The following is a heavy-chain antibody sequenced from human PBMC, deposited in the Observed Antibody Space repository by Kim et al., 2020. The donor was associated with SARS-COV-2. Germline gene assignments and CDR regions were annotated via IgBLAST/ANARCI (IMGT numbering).Heavy chain of an antibody. V-gene: IGHV4-4*07. D-gene: IGHD2-2*01. CDR3: ARGGASSKYFDL. CDR1: GGSISGYY. Sequence: SETLSLTCTASGGSISGYYWSWIRQSAGKGPEWIGHVYTSGSTQYNPSLRSRVTMSVDASKNQFSLKMSSVTAADTAVYYCARGGASSKYFDLWGRGTLVTVSS. J-gene: IGHJ2*01. CDR2: VYTSGST.